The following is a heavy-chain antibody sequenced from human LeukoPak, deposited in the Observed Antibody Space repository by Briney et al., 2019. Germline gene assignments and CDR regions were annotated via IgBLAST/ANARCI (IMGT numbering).Heavy chain of an antibody. V-gene: IGHV4-59*08. CDR2: IYYSGST. J-gene: IGHJ4*02. CDR1: GGSISSDY. D-gene: IGHD3-22*01. CDR3: ARRSDYYDSSGYYVGYFDY. Sequence: PSETLSLTCTVSGGSISSDYWSWIRQPPGKGLEWIGYIYYSGSTNYNPSLKSRVTISVDTSKNQFSLKLSSVTAADTAVYYCARRSDYYDSSGYYVGYFDYWGQGTLVTVSS.